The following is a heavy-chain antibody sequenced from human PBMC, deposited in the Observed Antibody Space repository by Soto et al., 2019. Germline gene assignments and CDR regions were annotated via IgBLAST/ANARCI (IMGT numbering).Heavy chain of an antibody. Sequence: LSLTCAASGFTFSSYGMHWVRQAPGKGLEWVAVISYDGSNKYYADSVKGRFTISRDNSKNTLYLQMNSLRAEDTAVYYCAKDHQLWLLNYGMDVWGQGTTVTVSS. CDR2: ISYDGSNK. D-gene: IGHD5-18*01. V-gene: IGHV3-30*18. CDR1: GFTFSSYG. CDR3: AKDHQLWLLNYGMDV. J-gene: IGHJ6*02.